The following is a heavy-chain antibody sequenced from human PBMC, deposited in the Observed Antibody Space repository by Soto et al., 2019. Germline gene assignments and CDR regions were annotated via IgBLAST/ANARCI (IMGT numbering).Heavy chain of an antibody. Sequence: QVQLVQSGAKMKKPGASVRVSCKASGYTFSAYDVHWVRQAPGQGPQWVGWINLNTGVTNYGPELQDRVTMTRDTSIIKASMELSILPSADTAIYYCAIGENFGDGVFDVWGQGTMLAVSS. CDR3: AIGENFGDGVFDV. V-gene: IGHV1-2*02. CDR2: INLNTGVT. J-gene: IGHJ3*01. CDR1: GYTFSAYD. D-gene: IGHD2-8*01.